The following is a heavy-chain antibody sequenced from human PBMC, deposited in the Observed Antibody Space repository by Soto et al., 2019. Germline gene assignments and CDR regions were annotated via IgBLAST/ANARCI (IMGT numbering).Heavy chain of an antibody. J-gene: IGHJ6*02. Sequence: SETLSLTCIVSGGSISSGGYYWYWIRQHSGKGLEWIGYIYYSGTTYYNPSLKSRVTISVDTSKNQFSLKLSSVTAADTAVYYCAASCVACGGFNYYGMDVWGQGTTVTVSS. V-gene: IGHV4-31*03. D-gene: IGHD2-21*01. CDR1: GGSISSGGYY. CDR2: IYYSGTT. CDR3: AASCVACGGFNYYGMDV.